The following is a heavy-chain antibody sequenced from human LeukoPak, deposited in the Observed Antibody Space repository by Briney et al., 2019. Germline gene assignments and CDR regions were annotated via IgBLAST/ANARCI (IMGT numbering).Heavy chain of an antibody. D-gene: IGHD3-22*01. CDR3: AKERPQYFYDSSGREGFDY. CDR1: GFTFSSYA. CDR2: IRSDGSNK. V-gene: IGHV3-30*02. J-gene: IGHJ4*02. Sequence: GGSLRLSCAVSGFTFSSYAMHWVRQAPGKGLGWVEFIRSDGSNKYYADSVKGRFTISRDNSKNTLYLLMNSLRAEDTAVFYCAKERPQYFYDSSGREGFDYWGQGTLVTVSS.